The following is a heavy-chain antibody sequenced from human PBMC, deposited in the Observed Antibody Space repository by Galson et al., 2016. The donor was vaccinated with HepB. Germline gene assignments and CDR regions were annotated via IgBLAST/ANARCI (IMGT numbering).Heavy chain of an antibody. V-gene: IGHV1-18*04. CDR1: GYTFTTNG. D-gene: IGHD5-24*01. CDR2: ISAHNGDT. J-gene: IGHJ4*02. CDR3: ARDRDRSLDY. Sequence: SVKVSCKASGYTFTTNGISCVRQAPGQGLEWMGWISAHNGDTNSPQKLQGRVTLTTDTSTRTAYMELRSLKSDDTAVYYCARDRDRSLDYWGQGTLVTVSS.